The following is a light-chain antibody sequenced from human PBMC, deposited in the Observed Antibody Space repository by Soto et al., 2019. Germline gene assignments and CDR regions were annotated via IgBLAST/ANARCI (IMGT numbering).Light chain of an antibody. J-gene: IGLJ3*02. Sequence: QSVLTQPHSASGTPGQRVTISCSGSSSNIGSNYVFWYQQLPGTAPQLLVYSNNQRPSGVPDRFSGSKSGTSASLAISGLRSEDEAAYYCAAWDDSLSVWVFAGGTKLTVL. CDR2: SNN. CDR1: SSNIGSNY. CDR3: AAWDDSLSVWV. V-gene: IGLV1-47*02.